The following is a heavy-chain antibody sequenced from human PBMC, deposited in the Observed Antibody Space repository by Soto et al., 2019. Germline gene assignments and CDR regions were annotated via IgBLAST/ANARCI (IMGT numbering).Heavy chain of an antibody. CDR2: IYYSGST. J-gene: IGHJ2*01. CDR1: GGSISSGGYY. CDR3: ARDQTGKSYWYFDL. V-gene: IGHV4-31*03. Sequence: QVQLQESGPGLVKPSQTLSLTCTVSGGSISSGGYYWSWIRQHPGKGLEWIGYIYYSGSTYYNPALNSRVTISVDTAKTQFSLKLSSVTAADTAVYYCARDQTGKSYWYFDLWGRGTLVTVSS.